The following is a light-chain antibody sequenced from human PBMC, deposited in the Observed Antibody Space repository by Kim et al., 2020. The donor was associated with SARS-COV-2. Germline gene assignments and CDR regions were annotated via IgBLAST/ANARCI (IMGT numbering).Light chain of an antibody. V-gene: IGKV3-15*01. CDR3: QQYNNWPYT. Sequence: SVSPGERATLSCRASQSVSSSLAWYQQKPGQAPRLLIYGASTRATGIPARFSGSGSGTEFTLTFSSLQSEDFAVYYCQQYNNWPYTFGQGTKLEI. CDR2: GAS. CDR1: QSVSSS. J-gene: IGKJ2*01.